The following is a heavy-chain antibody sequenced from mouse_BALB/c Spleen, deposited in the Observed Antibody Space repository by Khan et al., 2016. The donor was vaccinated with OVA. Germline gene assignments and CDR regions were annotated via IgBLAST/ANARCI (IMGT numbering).Heavy chain of an antibody. D-gene: IGHD1-2*01. CDR1: GYSITSGYY. CDR2: ISYDGSN. Sequence: EVKLEESGPGLVKPSQSLSLTCSVTGYSITSGYYWNWIRQFPGNKLEWMGYISYDGSNNYNPSLKNRISITRDTSENQFFLTLNSVTTEDTATYYCTRDKKYYGYLAYGGQGTLVTVSA. CDR3: TRDKKYYGYLAY. J-gene: IGHJ3*01. V-gene: IGHV3-6*02.